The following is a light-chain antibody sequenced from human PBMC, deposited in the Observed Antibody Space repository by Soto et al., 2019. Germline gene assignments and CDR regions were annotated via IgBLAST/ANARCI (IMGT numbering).Light chain of an antibody. CDR2: GTS. V-gene: IGKV3-20*01. CDR3: QQYGNSPIT. CDR1: QSVSSNY. Sequence: EIVLTQSPGTLSLPPGERATLSCRASQSVSSNYLAWYQQMPGQAPRLLIYGTSSRATGIPDRFSGSGSGTDFTLTISRLEPEDFAVYYCQQYGNSPITFGQGKRLEIK. J-gene: IGKJ5*01.